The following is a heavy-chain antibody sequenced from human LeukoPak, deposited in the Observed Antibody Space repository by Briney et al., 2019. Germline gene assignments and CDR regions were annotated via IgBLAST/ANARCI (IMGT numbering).Heavy chain of an antibody. J-gene: IGHJ4*02. CDR1: GFTVSSNY. Sequence: GGSLRLSCAASGFTVSSNYMSWVRQAPGKGLEWVSVIYSGGSTYYADSVKGRFTISRDNSKNTLYLQMNSLRAEDTAVYYCAGYCGGDCYTWDFDYWGQGTLVTVSS. V-gene: IGHV3-53*01. D-gene: IGHD2-21*02. CDR2: IYSGGST. CDR3: AGYCGGDCYTWDFDY.